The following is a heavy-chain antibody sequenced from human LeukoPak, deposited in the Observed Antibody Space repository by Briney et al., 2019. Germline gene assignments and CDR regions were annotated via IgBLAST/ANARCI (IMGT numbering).Heavy chain of an antibody. CDR3: ARGQQDSTSGFDY. CDR2: IYYSGST. CDR1: GGSISSYY. J-gene: IGHJ4*02. D-gene: IGHD2/OR15-2a*01. V-gene: IGHV4-59*01. Sequence: PSETLSLTCTVSGGSISSYYWSWIRQPPGKGLEWIGYIYYSGSTNYNPSLKSRVTISVDTSKNQFSLKLSSVTAADTAVYYCARGQQDSTSGFDYWGQGTLVTVSS.